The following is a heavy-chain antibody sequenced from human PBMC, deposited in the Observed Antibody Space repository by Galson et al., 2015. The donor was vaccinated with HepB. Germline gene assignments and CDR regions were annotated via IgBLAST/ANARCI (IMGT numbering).Heavy chain of an antibody. D-gene: IGHD3-10*01. Sequence: SLRLSCAASGFTVSSNYMSWVRQAPGKGLEWVSVIYSGGSTYYAESVKGRFTISRDNSKNTLYLQMNSLRAEDTAVYYYARDPSYLGRSFYFDYWGQGTLVTVSS. V-gene: IGHV3-66*01. J-gene: IGHJ4*02. CDR2: IYSGGST. CDR3: ARDPSYLGRSFYFDY. CDR1: GFTVSSNY.